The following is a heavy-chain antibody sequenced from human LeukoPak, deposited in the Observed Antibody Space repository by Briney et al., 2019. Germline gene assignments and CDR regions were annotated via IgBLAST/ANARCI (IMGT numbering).Heavy chain of an antibody. CDR1: GGSFSGYY. J-gene: IGHJ4*02. V-gene: IGHV4-34*01. CDR3: AIRGGYNWFY. Sequence: PSETLSLTCAVYGGSFSGYYWSWIRQPPGKGLEWIGEINHSGSTNYNPSLKSRVTISVDTSKNQFSLKLSSVTAADTAVYYCAIRGGYNWFYWGQGTLVTVSS. CDR2: INHSGST. D-gene: IGHD5-24*01.